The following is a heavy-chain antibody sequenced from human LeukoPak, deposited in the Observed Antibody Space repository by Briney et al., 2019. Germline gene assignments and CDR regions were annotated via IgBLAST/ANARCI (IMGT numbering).Heavy chain of an antibody. CDR2: TNTHGTSA. Sequence: GGSLRLSCAASGLTFNKYWMHWVRQAPGKGLVWVARTNTHGTSANYADSVKGRFIISRDNANNTLYLQMNGLRDEDTGVYYALAGYYYYYMDVWGKGTTVTVSS. V-gene: IGHV3-74*01. J-gene: IGHJ6*03. CDR1: GLTFNKYW. CDR3: LAGYYYYYMDV. D-gene: IGHD6-13*01.